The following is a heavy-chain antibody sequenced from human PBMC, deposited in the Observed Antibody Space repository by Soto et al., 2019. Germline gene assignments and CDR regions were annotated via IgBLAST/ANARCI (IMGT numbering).Heavy chain of an antibody. CDR2: INQSGST. CDR1: GGSFSGYY. J-gene: IGHJ3*02. Sequence: KTSETLSLTCGVYGGSFSGYYWSWIRQPPGKGLEWIGEINQSGSTNYNPSLKSRVTISIDTSKNQFSLKLSSVTAADTAVYFCSRGRYHDSSGYYDAFDIWGQGTMVTVSS. V-gene: IGHV4-34*01. CDR3: SRGRYHDSSGYYDAFDI. D-gene: IGHD3-22*01.